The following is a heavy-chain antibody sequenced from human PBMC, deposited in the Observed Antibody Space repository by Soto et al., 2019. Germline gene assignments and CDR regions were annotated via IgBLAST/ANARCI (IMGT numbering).Heavy chain of an antibody. J-gene: IGHJ5*02. CDR2: ISYDGTNK. Sequence: PXGSLRLSSPASGLTFSISPMHWVRQAPGKGPEWVALISYDGTNKFYADSVKGRFTISRDNSKSTLYLQVDSLRPEDAAVYYCARDPKTSGAQHWAFNYFDAWGQGTLVTVSS. D-gene: IGHD7-27*01. CDR1: GLTFSISP. V-gene: IGHV3-30-3*01. CDR3: ARDPKTSGAQHWAFNYFDA.